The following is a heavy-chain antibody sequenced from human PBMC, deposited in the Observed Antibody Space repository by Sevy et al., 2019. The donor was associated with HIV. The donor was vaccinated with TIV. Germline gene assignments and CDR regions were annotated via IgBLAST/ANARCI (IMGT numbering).Heavy chain of an antibody. CDR2: IRNKADSYTT. Sequence: GGSLRLSCAASGFTFSDHYMEWVRQAPGKGLEWVGRIRNKADSYTTEYAAAVKGRFTISRADSKNSLYLLMNSLKTEAADVYVCATHAGMAAAGRVFDYWGQGTLVTVSS. J-gene: IGHJ4*02. CDR3: ATHAGMAAAGRVFDY. V-gene: IGHV3-72*01. D-gene: IGHD6-13*01. CDR1: GFTFSDHY.